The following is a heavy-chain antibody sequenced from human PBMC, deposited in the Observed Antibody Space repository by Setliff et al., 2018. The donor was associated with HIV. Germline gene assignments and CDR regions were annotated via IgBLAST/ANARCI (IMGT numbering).Heavy chain of an antibody. V-gene: IGHV1-8*03. CDR3: ARGAQDYEDYYFDY. Sequence: VASVMVSCKASGYTFTNYDINWVRQATGQGLEWMGWMNPNSGNTGYAQKFQGRVTFTRNTSKGTAYMELSGLRSDDTALYYCARGAQDYEDYYFDYWGQGTLVTVSS. CDR1: GYTFTNYD. CDR2: MNPNSGNT. J-gene: IGHJ4*02. D-gene: IGHD4-17*01.